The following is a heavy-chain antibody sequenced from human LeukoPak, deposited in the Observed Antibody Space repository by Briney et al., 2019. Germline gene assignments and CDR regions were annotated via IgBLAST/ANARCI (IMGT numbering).Heavy chain of an antibody. J-gene: IGHJ3*02. V-gene: IGHV3-30*18. CDR1: GFTFSNYG. D-gene: IGHD3-10*01. Sequence: GGSQRLSCAASGFTFSNYGIHWVRQAPGKGLEWVAVISYDASNKYYADSVKGRFTISRDNSKNTLYLQMNSLRAEDTAVYYCAKTLSSMVRGVISAFDIWGQGTMVTVSS. CDR2: ISYDASNK. CDR3: AKTLSSMVRGVISAFDI.